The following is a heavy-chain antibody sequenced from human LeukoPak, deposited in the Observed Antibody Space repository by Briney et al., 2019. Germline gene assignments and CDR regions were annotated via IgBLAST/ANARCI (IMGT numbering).Heavy chain of an antibody. CDR3: AKPRLRGGYLFDY. CDR2: ISDDGSNK. D-gene: IGHD5-12*01. J-gene: IGHJ4*02. CDR1: GFTFSSYG. Sequence: GGSLRLSCAASGFTFSSYGMHWARQAPGEGLEWMAIISDDGSNKYYADSVRGRFTVSRDNSKNTLYLQMSSLRDEDTAVYYCAKPRLRGGYLFDYWGQGTLVTVSS. V-gene: IGHV3-30*18.